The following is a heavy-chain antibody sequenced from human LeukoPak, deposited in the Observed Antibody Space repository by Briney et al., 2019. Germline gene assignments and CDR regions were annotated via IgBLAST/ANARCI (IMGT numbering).Heavy chain of an antibody. Sequence: GASVKVSCKASGYTFTGYFMRWVRQAPGQGLEWIGWINPNSGGTNYAQKFQGRVTMTRDTSISTAYMELSRLTSDDTAVYYCARDILTDDAFDIWGQGTMVTVSS. V-gene: IGHV1-2*02. CDR3: ARDILTDDAFDI. D-gene: IGHD7-27*01. CDR2: INPNSGGT. J-gene: IGHJ3*02. CDR1: GYTFTGYF.